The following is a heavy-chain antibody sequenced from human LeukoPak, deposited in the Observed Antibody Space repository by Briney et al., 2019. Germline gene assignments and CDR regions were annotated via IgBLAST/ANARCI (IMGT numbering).Heavy chain of an antibody. V-gene: IGHV1-2*02. CDR2: ISPNSGGT. CDR1: GYTFAGYY. J-gene: IGHJ4*02. D-gene: IGHD2-15*01. Sequence: ASVKVSCKASGYTFAGYYMHWVRQAPGQGLEWMGWISPNSGGTNYAQKFQGRVTMTRDTSISTAYMELSRLTSDDTAVYYCARDLMVGAADGDFWGQGTLVTVSS. CDR3: ARDLMVGAADGDF.